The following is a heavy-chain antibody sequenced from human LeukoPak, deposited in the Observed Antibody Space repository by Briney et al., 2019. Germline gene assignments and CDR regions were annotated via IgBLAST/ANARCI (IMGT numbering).Heavy chain of an antibody. CDR3: ARTLDYYGSGSYQYYFDY. CDR2: IIPVLGVS. Sequence: GASVKVSCKASGGSFSSYVITWVRQAPGQGLEWMGRIIPVLGVSNFAQKFQGRVTITADKSTSTAYMELRSLRSDDTAVYYCARTLDYYGSGSYQYYFDYWGRGTLVTVSS. CDR1: GGSFSSYV. J-gene: IGHJ4*02. V-gene: IGHV1-69*04. D-gene: IGHD3-10*01.